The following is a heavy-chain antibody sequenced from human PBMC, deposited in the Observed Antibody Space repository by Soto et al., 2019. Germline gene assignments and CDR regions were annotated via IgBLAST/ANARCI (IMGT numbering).Heavy chain of an antibody. CDR2: IYYSGST. CDR1: GGSISTYY. D-gene: IGHD6-13*01. V-gene: IGHV4-59*08. Sequence: PSETLSLTCTVSGGSISTYYWSWIRQPPGKGLEWIGYIYYSGSTNYNPSLKSRVTISVDTSKNQFSLKLSSVTAADTAVYYCARHESSSWETYWGQGTXVTVSS. J-gene: IGHJ4*02. CDR3: ARHESSSWETY.